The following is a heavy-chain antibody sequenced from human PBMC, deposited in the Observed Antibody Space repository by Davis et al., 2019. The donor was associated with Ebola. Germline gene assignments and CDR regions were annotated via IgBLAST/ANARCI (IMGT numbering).Heavy chain of an antibody. V-gene: IGHV5-10-1*01. CDR1: GYSFTSYW. CDR3: ARLGTKGSSSWSGFYYGMDV. J-gene: IGHJ6*02. Sequence: KVSCKGSGYSFTSYWISWVRQMPGKGLEWMGRIDPSDSYTNYSPSFQGHVTISADKSISTAYLQWSSLKASDTAMYYCARLGTKGSSSWSGFYYGMDVWGQGTTVTVSS. CDR2: IDPSDSYT. D-gene: IGHD6-13*01.